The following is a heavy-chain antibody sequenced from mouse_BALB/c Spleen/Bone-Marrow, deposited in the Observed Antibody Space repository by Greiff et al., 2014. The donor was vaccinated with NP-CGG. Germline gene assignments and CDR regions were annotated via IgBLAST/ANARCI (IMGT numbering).Heavy chain of an antibody. D-gene: IGHD4-1*01. Sequence: VQLQQPGAEPVKPGASVKLSCTASGFNIKDTYMHWVKQRPEQGLEWIGRIDPANGNTKYDPKFQGKATITADTSSNTAYLQLSSLTSEDTAVYYCARWEYYAMDYWGQGTSVTVSS. CDR1: GFNIKDTY. CDR2: IDPANGNT. V-gene: IGHV14-3*02. CDR3: ARWEYYAMDY. J-gene: IGHJ4*01.